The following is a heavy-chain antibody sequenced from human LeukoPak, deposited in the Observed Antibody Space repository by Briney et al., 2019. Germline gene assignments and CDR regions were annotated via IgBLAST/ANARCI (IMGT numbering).Heavy chain of an antibody. CDR2: IYSGGST. D-gene: IGHD3-10*01. V-gene: IGHV3-53*01. CDR1: GFTVSSNY. CDR3: AKFGRTDY. Sequence: GGSLRLSCAVSGFTVSSNYMSWVRQAPGKGLEWVSVIYSGGSTYYADSVKGRFTISRDNSKNTLYLQMNSLRAEDTAVYYCAKFGRTDYWGQGTLVTVSS. J-gene: IGHJ4*02.